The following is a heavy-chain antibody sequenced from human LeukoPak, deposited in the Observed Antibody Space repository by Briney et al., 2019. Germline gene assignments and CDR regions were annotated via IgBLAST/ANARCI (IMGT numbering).Heavy chain of an antibody. CDR3: ASASLYCTNGVCYYAGNYYYGMDV. D-gene: IGHD2-8*01. J-gene: IGHJ6*02. Sequence: ASVKVSCKASGYTFTSYAMHWVRQAPGQRLEWMGWINAGNGNTKYSQKFQGRVTITRDTSASTAYMELSSLRSKDTAVYYCASASLYCTNGVCYYAGNYYYGMDVWGQGTTVTVSS. CDR2: INAGNGNT. V-gene: IGHV1-3*01. CDR1: GYTFTSYA.